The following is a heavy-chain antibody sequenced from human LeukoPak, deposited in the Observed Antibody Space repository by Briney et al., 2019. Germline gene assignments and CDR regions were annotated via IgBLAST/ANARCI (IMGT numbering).Heavy chain of an antibody. V-gene: IGHV3-48*01. CDR2: ISSSSSTI. D-gene: IGHD3-3*01. CDR3: ASSMGYYDFWSGPGGFDY. CDR1: GFTFSSYS. J-gene: IGHJ4*02. Sequence: GGSLRLSCAASGFTFSSYSMNWVRQAPGKGLEWVSYISSSSSTIYYADSVKGRFTISRDNAKNSLYLQMNSLRAEDTAVYYCASSMGYYDFWSGPGGFDYWGQGTLVTVSS.